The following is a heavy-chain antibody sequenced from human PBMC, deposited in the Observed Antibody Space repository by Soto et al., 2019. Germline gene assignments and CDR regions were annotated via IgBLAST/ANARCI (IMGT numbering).Heavy chain of an antibody. Sequence: QVQLVQSGAEVKKPGYSVKVSCKASGGTFSSYAISWGRQARGGGREWMGGIITIFGTANYAQKVQGRVTITADESPSTAYKELRILRSEDTAVYYCARGSVSESYENWFDPWGQGTLVTVSS. D-gene: IGHD3-10*01. CDR1: GGTFSSYA. CDR2: IITIFGTA. V-gene: IGHV1-69*01. J-gene: IGHJ5*02. CDR3: ARGSVSESYENWFDP.